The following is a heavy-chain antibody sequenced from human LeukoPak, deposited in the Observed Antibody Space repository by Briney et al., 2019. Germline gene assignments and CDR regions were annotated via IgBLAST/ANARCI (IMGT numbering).Heavy chain of an antibody. V-gene: IGHV3-23*01. CDR3: ARSTYSYDAFDI. CDR2: ITGSGGST. Sequence: PGGSLRLSCAASGFSFSNYGMNWVRQAPGKGLEWVSGITGSGGSTYYAGSVKGRFTISRENAKNSLYLQMNSLRAEDTAVYYCARSTYSYDAFDIWGQGTMVAVSS. D-gene: IGHD3-22*01. CDR1: GFSFSNYG. J-gene: IGHJ3*02.